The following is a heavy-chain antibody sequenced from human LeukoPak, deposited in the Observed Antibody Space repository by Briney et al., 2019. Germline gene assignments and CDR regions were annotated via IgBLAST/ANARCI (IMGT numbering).Heavy chain of an antibody. CDR1: GYTFTGYY. V-gene: IGHV1-2*02. J-gene: IGHJ4*02. D-gene: IGHD2-2*01. CDR2: INPNSGGT. CDR3: ARSTYCSSTSCYHDY. Sequence: ASVKVSFKASGYTFTGYYMHWVRQAPGQGLEWMGWINPNSGGTNYAQKFQGRVTMTRDTSISTAYMELSRLRSDDTAVYYCARSTYCSSTSCYHDYWGQGTLVTVSS.